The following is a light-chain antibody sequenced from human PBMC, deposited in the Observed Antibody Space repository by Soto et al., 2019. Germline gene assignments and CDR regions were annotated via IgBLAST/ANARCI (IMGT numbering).Light chain of an antibody. V-gene: IGKV3-15*01. J-gene: IGKJ1*01. CDR1: QSITSS. CDR3: QQYGSLSWT. Sequence: EVVMTQSPATLSVYPGERATLSCRASQSITSSLAWYQQKPGQAPRLLIYGASTRATGIPPRFSGSGSGTEFTLTISRLEPEDFAVYYCQQYGSLSWTFGQGTKVDIK. CDR2: GAS.